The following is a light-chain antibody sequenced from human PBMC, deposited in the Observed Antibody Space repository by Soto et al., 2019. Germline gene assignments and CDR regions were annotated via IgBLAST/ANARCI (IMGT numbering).Light chain of an antibody. J-gene: IGLJ2*01. CDR2: DVR. V-gene: IGLV2-14*03. CDR3: TSHTTTSPPVL. Sequence: QSVLTQPASVSGSPGQSITISCTGTSSDVGAFNFVSWYQQHPGKAPKLMIYDVRHRPSGVSDRFSGSKSGNTASLTIYGLQAEDEADYYCTSHTTTSPPVLFGGGTKLPVL. CDR1: SSDVGAFNF.